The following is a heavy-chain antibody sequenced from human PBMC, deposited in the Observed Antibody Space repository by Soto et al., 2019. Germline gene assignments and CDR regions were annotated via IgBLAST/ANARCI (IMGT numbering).Heavy chain of an antibody. J-gene: IGHJ5*02. V-gene: IGHV4-31*03. CDR1: GGSISSGVYH. D-gene: IGHD3-9*01. CDR3: ARESRGYFDDP. CDR2: IYYSGST. Sequence: SETLSLTCTVSGGSISSGVYHWSWIRQHPGKGLEWIGYIYYSGSTYYNPSLKSRVTISVDTSKNQFSLKLSSVTAADTAVYYCARESRGYFDDPWGQGTLVTVS.